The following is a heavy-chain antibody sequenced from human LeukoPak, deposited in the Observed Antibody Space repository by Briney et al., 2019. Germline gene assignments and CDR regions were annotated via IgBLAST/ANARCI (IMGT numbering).Heavy chain of an antibody. V-gene: IGHV1-58*01. J-gene: IGHJ3*02. CDR3: AAESNAFDI. CDR2: IVVGSGNT. Sequence: ASVKVSCKASGFTFTSSAAQWVRQARGQRLEWIGWIVVGSGNTNYAQKFQERVTITRDMSTSTAYMELSSLRSEDTAVYYCAAESNAFDIWGQGTMVTVSS. CDR1: GFTFTSSA.